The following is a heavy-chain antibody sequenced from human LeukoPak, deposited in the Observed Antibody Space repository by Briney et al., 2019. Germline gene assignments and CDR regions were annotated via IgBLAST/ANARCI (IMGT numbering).Heavy chain of an antibody. CDR1: GRSFSGYY. V-gene: IGHV4-34*01. Sequence: SQTPSLTCAFYGRSFSGYYWSWIRHPPGKGLEWCGEINHSGSTNYNPSLKSRVTISVDTSKNQFSLKLSSVTAADTAVYYCARGPWNWNYRRYYGMDVWGQGTTVTVSS. CDR3: ARGPWNWNYRRYYGMDV. J-gene: IGHJ6*02. CDR2: INHSGST. D-gene: IGHD1-7*01.